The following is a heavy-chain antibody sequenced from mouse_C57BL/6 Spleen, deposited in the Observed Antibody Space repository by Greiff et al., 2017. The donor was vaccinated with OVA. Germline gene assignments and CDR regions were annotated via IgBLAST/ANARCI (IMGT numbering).Heavy chain of an antibody. CDR1: GYSFTGYY. CDR3: AREGENYYGSSYFDY. V-gene: IGHV1-42*01. J-gene: IGHJ2*01. D-gene: IGHD1-1*01. Sequence: EVQLQESGPELVKPGASVKISCKASGYSFTGYYMNWVKQSPEKSLEWIGEINPSTGGTTYNQKFKAKATLTVDKSSSTAYMQLKSLTSEDSAVYYCAREGENYYGSSYFDYWGQGTTLTVSS. CDR2: INPSTGGT.